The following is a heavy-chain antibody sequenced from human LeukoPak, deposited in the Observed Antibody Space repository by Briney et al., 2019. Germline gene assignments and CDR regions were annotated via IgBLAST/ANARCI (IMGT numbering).Heavy chain of an antibody. J-gene: IGHJ4*02. CDR2: ISSSSTI. CDR1: GFTFSSYG. D-gene: IGHD5-24*01. CDR3: ARRDGYKSHFDY. V-gene: IGHV3-48*02. Sequence: PGGSLRLSCAASGFTFSSYGMNWVRQAPGKGLEWVSYISSSSTIYYADSVKGRFTISRDNAKNSLYLQMHSLRDEDTAVYYCARRDGYKSHFDYWGQGTLVTVSS.